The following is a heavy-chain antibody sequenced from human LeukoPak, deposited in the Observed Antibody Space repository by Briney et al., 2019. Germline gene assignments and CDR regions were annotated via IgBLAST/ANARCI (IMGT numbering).Heavy chain of an antibody. D-gene: IGHD5-18*01. CDR2: ISYDGSSK. CDR1: GFTFSTYA. V-gene: IGHV3-30*04. CDR3: ARARSSYGYGDAFDI. Sequence: GGSLRLSCAASGFTFSTYAMHWVRQAPGKGLEWMAVISYDGSSKYYADSVEGRFTISRDNSKNTLYLQMNSLRAEDTAVYYCARARSSYGYGDAFDIWGQGTMVTVSS. J-gene: IGHJ3*02.